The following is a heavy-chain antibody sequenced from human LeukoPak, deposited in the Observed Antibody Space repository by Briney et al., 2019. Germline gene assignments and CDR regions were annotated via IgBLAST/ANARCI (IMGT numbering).Heavy chain of an antibody. V-gene: IGHV4-59*01. CDR2: IYYSGST. CDR3: ARGPPLYGGYYFDY. CDR1: GGSISSYY. J-gene: IGHJ4*02. D-gene: IGHD4-17*01. Sequence: SETLSLTCTVSGGSISSYYWSWIRQPPGKGLEWIGYIYYSGSTNYNPSLKSRVTRSVDTSKNQFSLKLSSVTAADTAVYYCARGPPLYGGYYFDYWGQGTLVTVSS.